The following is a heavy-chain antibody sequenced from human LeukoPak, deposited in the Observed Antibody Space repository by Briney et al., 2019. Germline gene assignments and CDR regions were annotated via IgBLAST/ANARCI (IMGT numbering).Heavy chain of an antibody. J-gene: IGHJ3*02. V-gene: IGHV1-2*02. CDR1: GYTFTGYY. Sequence: DSVKVSCKASGYTFTGYYMHWVRQDPGQGLEWMGWINPNSGGTNYAQKFQGRVTMTRDTSISTAYMELSRLRSDDTAVYYCARVAGNAGLGAFDIWGQGTMVTVSS. CDR3: ARVAGNAGLGAFDI. D-gene: IGHD4-23*01. CDR2: INPNSGGT.